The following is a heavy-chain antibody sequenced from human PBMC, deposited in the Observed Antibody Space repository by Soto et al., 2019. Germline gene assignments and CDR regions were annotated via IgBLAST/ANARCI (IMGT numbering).Heavy chain of an antibody. CDR1: GFTFSSYG. Sequence: GGSLRLSCAASGFTFSSYGMHWVRQAPGKGLEWVAVIWYDGSNKYYADSVKGRFTISRDNSKNTLYLQMNSLRAEDTAVYYCARVRRGDTAMVMEVFAFDYWGQGTLVTVSS. D-gene: IGHD5-18*01. CDR2: IWYDGSNK. CDR3: ARVRRGDTAMVMEVFAFDY. V-gene: IGHV3-33*01. J-gene: IGHJ4*02.